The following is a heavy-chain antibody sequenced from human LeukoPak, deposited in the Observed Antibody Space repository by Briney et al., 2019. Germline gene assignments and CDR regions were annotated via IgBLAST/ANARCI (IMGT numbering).Heavy chain of an antibody. CDR2: IWYDGSNK. Sequence: PGGSLRLSCAASGFTFSSYGMHWVRQAPGKGLEWVAVIWYDGSNKYYADSVKGRFTISRDNSKNTLYLQMNSLRAEDTAVCYCARGTGYYYYGMDVWGQGTTVTVSS. V-gene: IGHV3-33*01. J-gene: IGHJ6*02. CDR1: GFTFSSYG. CDR3: ARGTGYYYYGMDV. D-gene: IGHD1-14*01.